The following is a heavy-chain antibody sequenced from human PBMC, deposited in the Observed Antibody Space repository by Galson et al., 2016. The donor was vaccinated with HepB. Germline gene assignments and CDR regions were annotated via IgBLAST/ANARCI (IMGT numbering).Heavy chain of an antibody. D-gene: IGHD1-14*01. Sequence: SLRLSCAASGFTFSSHWMHWVRQAPGKGLEWVAIILYDGSNKYYADSVKGRFTISRDNSKNTLYLQMNSLRAEDTAVYYCARTSDHVYYGMDVWGQGTTVTVSS. CDR3: ARTSDHVYYGMDV. CDR1: GFTFSSHW. J-gene: IGHJ6*02. CDR2: ILYDGSNK. V-gene: IGHV3-30*03.